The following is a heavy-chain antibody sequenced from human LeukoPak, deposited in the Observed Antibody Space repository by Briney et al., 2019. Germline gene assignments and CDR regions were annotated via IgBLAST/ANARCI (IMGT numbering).Heavy chain of an antibody. D-gene: IGHD6-19*01. J-gene: IGHJ5*02. V-gene: IGHV4-34*01. CDR1: GGSFSGYY. CDR2: INHSGST. CDR3: ARAGEWLMRGWFDP. Sequence: SETLSLTCAVYGGSFSGYYWSWIRQPPGKGLEWIGEINHSGSTNYNPSLKGRVTIFVDAAKSQIPLNLSSVTAADTAVYYCARAGEWLMRGWFDPWGPGTQVTVSS.